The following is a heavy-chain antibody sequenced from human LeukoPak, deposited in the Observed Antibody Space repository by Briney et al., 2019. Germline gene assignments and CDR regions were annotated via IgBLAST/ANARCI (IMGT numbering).Heavy chain of an antibody. D-gene: IGHD2-15*01. J-gene: IGHJ3*02. Sequence: GGSLRLSCAASGFTFSDYYMSWIRQAPGKGLEWVSYISSSGSTIYYADSVKGRFTISRDNAKNSLYLQMNSLRAEDTAVYYGAREDIVVVVAATGAFDIWGQGTMVTVSS. CDR1: GFTFSDYY. CDR3: AREDIVVVVAATGAFDI. CDR2: ISSSGSTI. V-gene: IGHV3-11*01.